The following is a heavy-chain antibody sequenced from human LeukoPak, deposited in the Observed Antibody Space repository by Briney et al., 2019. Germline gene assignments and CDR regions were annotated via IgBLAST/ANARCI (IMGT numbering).Heavy chain of an antibody. CDR2: THYSGNT. J-gene: IGHJ6*02. Sequence: PSETLSLTCRVSDDSISSYYWNWIRQPPGKPLEWIGYTHYSGNTNYNPSLKSRVTTLVDMSKNQFSLKLSSVTAADTAVYFCARDGQPFDSNWGKYRFSYYGMDVWGQGTTVTVSS. CDR3: ARDGQPFDSNWGKYRFSYYGMDV. V-gene: IGHV4-59*12. D-gene: IGHD3-16*02. CDR1: DDSISSYY.